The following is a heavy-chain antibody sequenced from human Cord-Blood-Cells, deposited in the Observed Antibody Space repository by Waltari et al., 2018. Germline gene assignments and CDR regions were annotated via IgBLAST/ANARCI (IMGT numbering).Heavy chain of an antibody. CDR3: ARFDY. J-gene: IGHJ4*02. Sequence: QVQLQQSGAGLLKPSATLSLTCAVYGWSFIGYYWSGIRQPPGKGMEWIGEINHSGSTNYNPSLKSRVTISVDTSKNQFSLKLSSVTAADTAVYYCARFDYWGQGTLVTISS. CDR1: GWSFIGYY. V-gene: IGHV4-34*01. CDR2: INHSGST.